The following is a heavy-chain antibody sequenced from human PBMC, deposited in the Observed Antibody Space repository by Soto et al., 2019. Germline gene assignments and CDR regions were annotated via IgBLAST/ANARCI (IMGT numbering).Heavy chain of an antibody. Sequence: GASVKVSCKASGYTFTSYYMHWVRQAPGQGLEWMGIINPSGGSTSYAQKFQGRVTMTRDTSTSTVYMELSSLRSEDTAVYYCARDPGYCSSTSCYDYYYYMDVWGKGTTVTVSS. J-gene: IGHJ6*03. CDR3: ARDPGYCSSTSCYDYYYYMDV. V-gene: IGHV1-46*03. CDR2: INPSGGST. CDR1: GYTFTSYY. D-gene: IGHD2-2*03.